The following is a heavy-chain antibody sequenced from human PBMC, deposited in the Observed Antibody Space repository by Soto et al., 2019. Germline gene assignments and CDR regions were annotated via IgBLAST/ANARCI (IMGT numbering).Heavy chain of an antibody. CDR2: IIPIFGTA. J-gene: IGHJ4*02. CDR1: GGTFSSYA. CDR3: ARDSRLELPPLR. V-gene: IGHV1-69*13. Sequence: GASVKVSCKASGGTFSSYAISWVRQAPGQGLEWMGGIIPIFGTANYAQKFQGRVTITADESTSTAYMELSSLRSEDTAVYYCARDSRLELPPLRWGQGTLVTVSS. D-gene: IGHD1-7*01.